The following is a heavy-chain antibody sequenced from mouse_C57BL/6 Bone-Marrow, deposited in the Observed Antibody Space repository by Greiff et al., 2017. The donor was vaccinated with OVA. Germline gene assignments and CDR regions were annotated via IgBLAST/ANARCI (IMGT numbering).Heavy chain of an antibody. Sequence: QVQLQQPGAELVKPGASVKMSCKASGYTFPSYWITWVKQRPGQGLEWIGDIYPGSGSTNYNEKFKSKATLTVDTSSSTDYMQLSSLTSEDSAVYYCSRRYYGSSYWYIDVWGTGTTVTVSS. CDR1: GYTFPSYW. D-gene: IGHD1-1*01. CDR2: IYPGSGST. CDR3: SRRYYGSSYWYIDV. J-gene: IGHJ1*03. V-gene: IGHV1-55*01.